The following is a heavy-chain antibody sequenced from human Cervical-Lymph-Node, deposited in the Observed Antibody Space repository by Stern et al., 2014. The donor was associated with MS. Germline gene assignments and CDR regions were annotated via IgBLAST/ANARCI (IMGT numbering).Heavy chain of an antibody. D-gene: IGHD3-10*01. J-gene: IGHJ3*02. CDR1: GFTFGTSD. Sequence: QLEESGPEVKKPGTSVKVSCKASGFTFGTSDIQWVRQARGQRLECIGWIVGGSGDPPYAQPVQQTIPITRAMPTSTAYFQLNSLRSDYTAVYYFVGPIGASLNNSFDSWGQGTMVTVSS. V-gene: IGHV1-58*02. CDR2: IVGGSGDP. CDR3: VGPIGASLNNSFDS.